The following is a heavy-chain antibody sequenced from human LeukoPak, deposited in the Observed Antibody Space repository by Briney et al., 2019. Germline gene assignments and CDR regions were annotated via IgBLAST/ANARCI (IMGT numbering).Heavy chain of an antibody. CDR1: GFTFSSYS. CDR2: ISSSSSYI. Sequence: GGSLGLSCAASGFTFSSYSMNWVRQAPGKGLEWVSSISSSSSYIYYADSVKGRFTISRDNAKNSLYLQMNSLRAEDTAVYYCARDYDFWSGYADYWGQGTLVTVSS. CDR3: ARDYDFWSGYADY. D-gene: IGHD3-3*01. J-gene: IGHJ4*02. V-gene: IGHV3-21*01.